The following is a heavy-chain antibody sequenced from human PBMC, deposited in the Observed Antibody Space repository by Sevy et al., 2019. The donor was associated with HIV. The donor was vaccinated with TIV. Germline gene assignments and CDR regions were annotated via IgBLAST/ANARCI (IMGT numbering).Heavy chain of an antibody. CDR3: ARDLIVLTLYYYYGMDV. J-gene: IGHJ6*02. D-gene: IGHD2-8*01. CDR1: GYTFTSYY. CDR2: INPSGGST. V-gene: IGHV1-46*01. Sequence: ASVKVSCKASGYTFTSYYMHWVRQAPGQGLEWMGIINPSGGSTSYAQKFQGRVTMTRDTSTSTDYMELSSLRSEDTAVYYCARDLIVLTLYYYYGMDVWGQGTTVTVSS.